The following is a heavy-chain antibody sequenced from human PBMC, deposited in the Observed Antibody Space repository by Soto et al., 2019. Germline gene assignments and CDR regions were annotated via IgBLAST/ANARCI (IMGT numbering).Heavy chain of an antibody. CDR3: AKDYTVAADPSSVILFDY. CDR1: GFTFNHYA. D-gene: IGHD2-15*01. V-gene: IGHV3-23*01. CDR2: IIANGGT. Sequence: GGSLRLACAASGFTFNHYAMSWVRQAPGKGLEWVSIIIANGGTFYADSVKGRFTISRDNSKNTVYLQMSSLRVEDTAIYYCAKDYTVAADPSSVILFDYWGQGALVTVSS. J-gene: IGHJ4*02.